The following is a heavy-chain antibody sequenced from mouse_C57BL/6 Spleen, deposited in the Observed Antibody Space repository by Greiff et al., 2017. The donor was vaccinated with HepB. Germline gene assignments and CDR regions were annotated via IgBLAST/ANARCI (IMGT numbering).Heavy chain of an antibody. CDR1: GYAFSSSW. CDR3: ARDLLPQAWFAY. V-gene: IGHV1-82*01. CDR2: IYPGDGDT. D-gene: IGHD6-1*01. J-gene: IGHJ3*01. Sequence: QVQLQQSGPELVKPGASVKISCKASGYAFSSSWMNWVKQRPGKGLEWIGRIYPGDGDTNYNGKFKGKATLTADKSSSTAYMQLSSLTSEDSAVYFCARDLLPQAWFAYWGQGTLFTVSA.